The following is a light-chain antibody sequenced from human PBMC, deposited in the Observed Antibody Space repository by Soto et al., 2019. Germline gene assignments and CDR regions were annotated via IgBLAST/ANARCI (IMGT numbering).Light chain of an antibody. CDR2: LGS. V-gene: IGKV2-28*01. CDR1: QILIHSNGYNY. Sequence: DIVMTQSPLSLPVTPVEPASISCRSSQILIHSNGYNYLAWFLQKAGQSPQLLIYLGSSRAAGVPDRFSGSGSGTDFTLQISRVEAEDVGVYYCMQLLQTPLTFGGGTKVDIK. CDR3: MQLLQTPLT. J-gene: IGKJ4*01.